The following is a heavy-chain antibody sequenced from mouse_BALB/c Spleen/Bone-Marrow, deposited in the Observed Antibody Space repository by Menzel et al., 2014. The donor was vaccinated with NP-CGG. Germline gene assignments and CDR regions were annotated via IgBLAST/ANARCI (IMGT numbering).Heavy chain of an antibody. D-gene: IGHD1-1*01. CDR3: ARGRTTVVSDY. CDR1: GYTFTNYW. V-gene: IGHV1-69*02. J-gene: IGHJ2*02. CDR2: IEPSDSYT. Sequence: QVQLKHSGAEVVKPGASVKVSCKASGYTFTNYWMQWVKQRPGQGLEWIGEIEPSDSYTNYNQDFKGKATLTVDKSFSTAYMQLSSLTSEDSAVYYCARGRTTVVSDYWGQGTSLTVSS.